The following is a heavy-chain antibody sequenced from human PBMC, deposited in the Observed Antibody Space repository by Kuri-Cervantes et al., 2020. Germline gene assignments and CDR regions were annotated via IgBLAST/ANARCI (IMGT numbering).Heavy chain of an antibody. CDR1: GFTFSSYA. Sequence: GGSLRLSCAASGFTFSSYAMHWVRQAPGKGLEWVAVISYDGSNKYYADSVKGRFTISRDNAKNSVYLQMNSLRADDTAVYYCARDRGYGDFDFTYWGQGTLVTVSS. J-gene: IGHJ4*02. CDR2: ISYDGSNK. D-gene: IGHD4-17*01. V-gene: IGHV3-30-3*01. CDR3: ARDRGYGDFDFTY.